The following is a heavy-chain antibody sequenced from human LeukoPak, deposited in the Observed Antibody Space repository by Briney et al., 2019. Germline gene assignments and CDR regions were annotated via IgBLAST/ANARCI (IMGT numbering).Heavy chain of an antibody. Sequence: GGSLRLSCAASGFIFSSHAMHWVRQAPGKGLEWVAVISYAGDDGSNIYYADSVKGRFTISRDNSKNTLYLQMNSLRAEDTGVYYCAKDQYSAEGASDYWGQGTLVTVSS. CDR1: GFIFSSHA. CDR3: AKDQYSAEGASDY. D-gene: IGHD5-12*01. V-gene: IGHV3-30*18. J-gene: IGHJ4*02. CDR2: ISYAGDDGSNI.